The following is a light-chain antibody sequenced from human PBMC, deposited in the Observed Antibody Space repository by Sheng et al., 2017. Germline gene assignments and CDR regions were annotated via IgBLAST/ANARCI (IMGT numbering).Light chain of an antibody. V-gene: IGKV3-11*02. CDR3: HHRSSWPYT. J-gene: IGKJ2*01. Sequence: EIVLTQSPDTLSLSPGEGATLSCRASQSVSYRLAWYQQKPGQAPRLLIYDASDRASGTPDRFSGSGSGRDFTLTISSLQPEDFAVYYCHHRSSWPYTFGQGTKLEMK. CDR1: QSVSYR. CDR2: DAS.